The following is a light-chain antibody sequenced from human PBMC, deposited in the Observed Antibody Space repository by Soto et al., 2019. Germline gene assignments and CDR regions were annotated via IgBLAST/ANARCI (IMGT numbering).Light chain of an antibody. CDR2: DVN. CDR1: NSDVGGYNY. J-gene: IGLJ2*01. CDR3: GSYTSASADVV. Sequence: QSALTQPASVSGSPGQSITISCTGTNSDVGGYNYVSWYQHHPGRAPKLIMFDVNNRPSGISNRFSGSKSGNTASLTISGLQDEDEDDYYCGSYTSASADVVFGGGTKVTVL. V-gene: IGLV2-14*03.